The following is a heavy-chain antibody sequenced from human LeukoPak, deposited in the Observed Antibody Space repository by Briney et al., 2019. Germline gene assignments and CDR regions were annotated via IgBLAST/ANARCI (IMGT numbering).Heavy chain of an antibody. CDR3: ARDDSFYGSGSYYTPHAGWFDP. CDR2: INPSGGST. V-gene: IGHV1-46*01. J-gene: IGHJ5*02. CDR1: GYTFTSYF. Sequence: ASVKVSCKASGYTFTSYFMHWVRQAPGQGLEWMGIINPSGGSTSYAQKFQGRVTMTRDTSTSTVYMELSSLRAEDTAIYYCARDDSFYGSGSYYTPHAGWFDPWGQGTLVTVSS. D-gene: IGHD3-10*01.